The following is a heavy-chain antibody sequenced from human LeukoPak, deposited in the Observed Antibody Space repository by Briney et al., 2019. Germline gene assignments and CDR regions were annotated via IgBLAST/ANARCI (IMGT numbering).Heavy chain of an antibody. CDR3: ARCGAVTDDFDY. CDR2: INAGNGNT. J-gene: IGHJ4*02. Sequence: ASVKVSCKGSGYTFTSYAMHWVRQAPGQRLEWMGWINAGNGNTKYSQKFQGRVTMATDTSTSTAYMELRSLRSDDTAVYYCARCGAVTDDFDYWGQGTLVTVSS. V-gene: IGHV1-3*01. CDR1: GYTFTSYA. D-gene: IGHD3-3*01.